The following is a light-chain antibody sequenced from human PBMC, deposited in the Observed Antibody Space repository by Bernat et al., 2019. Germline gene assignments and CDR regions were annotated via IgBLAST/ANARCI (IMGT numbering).Light chain of an antibody. V-gene: IGLV2-11*01. J-gene: IGLJ1*01. Sequence: QSALTQPRSVSWSPGQSVTSSCTGTSSDVGGYNYVSWYQQHPGKAPKLMIYDVSKRPSGVPDRFSGSKSGNTASLTISGLQAEDEADYYCCSYAGSYTTAFFGTGTKVTVL. CDR1: SSDVGGYNY. CDR3: CSYAGSYTTAF. CDR2: DVS.